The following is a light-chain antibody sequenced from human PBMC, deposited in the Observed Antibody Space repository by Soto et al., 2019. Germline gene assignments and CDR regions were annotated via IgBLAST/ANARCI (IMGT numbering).Light chain of an antibody. CDR3: SSKRSSGTLVV. Sequence: QSVLTQPASVSGSPGQSITISCTGTSSDVGGYNYVSWYQQHPGKAPKLMIYEVSNRPSGVSNRFSGSKSGSTASLTISGLQAEDEADYYCSSKRSSGTLVVFGGGTKLTVL. CDR1: SSDVGGYNY. V-gene: IGLV2-14*01. CDR2: EVS. J-gene: IGLJ2*01.